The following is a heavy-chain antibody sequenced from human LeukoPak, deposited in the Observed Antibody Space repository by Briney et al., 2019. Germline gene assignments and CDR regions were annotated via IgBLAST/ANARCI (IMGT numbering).Heavy chain of an antibody. CDR1: GFTFSSYS. J-gene: IGHJ3*02. Sequence: GGSVRLSCTASGFTFSSYSMNWVRQAPGKGLEWVSYISSSGSTIYYADSVKGRFTISRDNAKNSLYLQMNSLRAEDTAVYYCARVLEGGSSWYGAFHIWGQGTMVSVSS. V-gene: IGHV3-48*04. CDR2: ISSSGSTI. D-gene: IGHD6-13*01. CDR3: ARVLEGGSSWYGAFHI.